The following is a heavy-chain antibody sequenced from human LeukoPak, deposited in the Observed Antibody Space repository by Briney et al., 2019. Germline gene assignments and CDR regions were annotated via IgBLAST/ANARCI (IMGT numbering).Heavy chain of an antibody. V-gene: IGHV3-23*01. J-gene: IGHJ4*02. CDR1: GFTVSSNY. CDR3: AKLSSTSCYVDY. Sequence: GGSLRLSCAASGFTVSSNYMSWVRQAPGKGLEWVSAISGSGGSTYYADSVKGRFTISRDNSKNTLYLQMNSLRAEDTAVYYCAKLSSTSCYVDYWGQGTLVTVSP. CDR2: ISGSGGST. D-gene: IGHD2-2*01.